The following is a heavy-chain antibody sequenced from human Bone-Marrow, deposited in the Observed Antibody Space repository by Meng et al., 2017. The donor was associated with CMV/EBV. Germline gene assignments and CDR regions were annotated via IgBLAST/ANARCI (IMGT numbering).Heavy chain of an antibody. D-gene: IGHD2-2*01. CDR1: GFTFSDYY. CDR3: AKDQVVVPAAAYYYYYGMDV. V-gene: IGHV3-11*04. Sequence: GESLKISCAASGFTFSDYYMSWIRQAPGKGLEWVSYISSSGSTIYYADSVKGRFTISRDNSKNTLYLQMNSLRAEDTAVYYCAKDQVVVPAAAYYYYYGMDVWGQGTTVTFYS. J-gene: IGHJ6*01. CDR2: ISSSGSTI.